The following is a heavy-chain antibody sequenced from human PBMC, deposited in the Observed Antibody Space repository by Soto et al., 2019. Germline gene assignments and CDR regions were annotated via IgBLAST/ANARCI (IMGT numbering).Heavy chain of an antibody. V-gene: IGHV1-18*01. CDR1: GYTFTDYS. D-gene: IGHD2-21*02. J-gene: IGHJ4*02. Sequence: QVQLLQSGAEVKKPGASVKVSCKDSGYTFTDYSFSWVRQAPGQGLEWMAWITAYNGNTNYAQKFQGRVTMTTDTSTRTAYMELRSLRSDDTAIYYCARALVVVTTGVEAYYFDYWGQGTVVTVSS. CDR2: ITAYNGNT. CDR3: ARALVVVTTGVEAYYFDY.